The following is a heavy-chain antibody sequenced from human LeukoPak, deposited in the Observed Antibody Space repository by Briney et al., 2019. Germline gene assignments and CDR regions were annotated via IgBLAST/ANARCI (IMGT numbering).Heavy chain of an antibody. CDR2: ISSSGSTI. CDR1: GFTFSDYY. Sequence: GGSLRLSCAASGFTFSDYYMSWIRQAPGKGLEWVSYISSSGSTIYYADSVKGRFTISRDNAKNSLYLQMNGLRAEDTAVYYCAKRAWKGGAFDIWGQGTMVTVSS. J-gene: IGHJ3*02. V-gene: IGHV3-11*01. D-gene: IGHD1-1*01. CDR3: AKRAWKGGAFDI.